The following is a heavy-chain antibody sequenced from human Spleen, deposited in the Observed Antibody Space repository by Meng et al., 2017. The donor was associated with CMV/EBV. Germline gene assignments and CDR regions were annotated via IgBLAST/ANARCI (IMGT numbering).Heavy chain of an antibody. V-gene: IGHV3-30*04. CDR2: ISYDGSNK. Sequence: GGSLRLSCAASGFTFSSYAMHWVRQAPGKGLEWVAVISYDGSNKYYADSVKGRFTISRDNAKNAVFLQMDSLRAEDTAVYYCATYNYYYDSSGYLFSYWGQGTLVTVSS. J-gene: IGHJ4*02. CDR3: ATYNYYYDSSGYLFSY. D-gene: IGHD3-22*01. CDR1: GFTFSSYA.